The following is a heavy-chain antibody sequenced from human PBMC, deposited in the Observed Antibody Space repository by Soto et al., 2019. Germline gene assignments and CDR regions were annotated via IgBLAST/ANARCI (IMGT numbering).Heavy chain of an antibody. V-gene: IGHV3-30*18. CDR3: AKDLDEYSYGLFDY. CDR2: ISYDGSNK. J-gene: IGHJ4*02. Sequence: GGSLRLSCAASGFTFSSYGMHWVRQAPGKGLEWVAVISYDGSNKYYADSVKGRFTISRDNSKNTLYLQMNSLRAEDTAVYYCAKDLDEYSYGLFDYWGQGTLVTVSS. CDR1: GFTFSSYG. D-gene: IGHD5-18*01.